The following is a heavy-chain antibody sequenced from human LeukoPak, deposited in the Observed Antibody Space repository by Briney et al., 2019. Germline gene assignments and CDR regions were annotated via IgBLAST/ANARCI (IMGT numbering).Heavy chain of an antibody. D-gene: IGHD6-13*01. CDR3: AKGGPYSSSWGGKFDH. V-gene: IGHV3-23*01. CDR2: IRGSGDRT. J-gene: IGHJ4*02. Sequence: GGSLRLSCAASGFTFSSYAMNWVRQAPGKGLEWVSSIRGSGDRTYYADSVNGRFTISRDNSKNTLYLQMNSLRAEDTAIYYCAKGGPYSSSWGGKFDHWGQGTLVTVSS. CDR1: GFTFSSYA.